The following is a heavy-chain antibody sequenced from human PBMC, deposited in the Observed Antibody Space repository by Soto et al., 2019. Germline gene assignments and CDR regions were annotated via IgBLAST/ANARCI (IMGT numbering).Heavy chain of an antibody. CDR3: ARGEVVPVGHDGGVTSILEY. J-gene: IGHJ4*02. CDR1: GGSINSGGYY. D-gene: IGHD2-8*02. CDR2: IYDSGST. Sequence: SETLSVTCTISGGSINSGGYYWSWIRQRPGKGLEWIGYIYDSGSTFYSPSLKRGVTISVDTSKNQFSLNLYPVSSADTAVYYCARGEVVPVGHDGGVTSILEYWGLGTLVTVST. V-gene: IGHV4-31*03.